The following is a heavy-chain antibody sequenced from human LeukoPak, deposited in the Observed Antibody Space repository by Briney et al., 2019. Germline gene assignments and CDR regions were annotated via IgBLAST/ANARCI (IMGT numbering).Heavy chain of an antibody. CDR2: INPNSGGT. CDR1: GYTFTGYC. D-gene: IGHD5-12*01. Sequence: ASVKVSCKTSGYTFTGYCLHWVRQAPGQGLEWMGWINPNSGGTNYAQKFQGRVTMTRDTSITTVYMELSSLTSDDTGVYYCSRAPGYSAYGLPFDFWGQGTQVAVSS. CDR3: SRAPGYSAYGLPFDF. V-gene: IGHV1-2*02. J-gene: IGHJ4*02.